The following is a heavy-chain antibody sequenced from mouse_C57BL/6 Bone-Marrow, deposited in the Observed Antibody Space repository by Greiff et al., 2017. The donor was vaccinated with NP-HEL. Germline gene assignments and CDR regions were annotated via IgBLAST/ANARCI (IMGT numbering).Heavy chain of an antibody. CDR1: GYTFTDYY. J-gene: IGHJ3*01. CDR2: INPYNGGT. D-gene: IGHD6-1*01. CDR3: ARRGHAGWFAY. Sequence: EVQLQQSGPVLVKPGASVKMSCKASGYTFTDYYMNWVKQSHGKSLEWIGVINPYNGGTSYNQKFKGKATLTVDKSSSTAYMELNSLTSEDSAVYYCARRGHAGWFAYWGQGTLVTVSA. V-gene: IGHV1-19*01.